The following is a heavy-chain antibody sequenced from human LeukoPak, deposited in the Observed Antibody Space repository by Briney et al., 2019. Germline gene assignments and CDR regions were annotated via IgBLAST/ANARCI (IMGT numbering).Heavy chain of an antibody. CDR3: AKGGLEWHHLDY. CDR2: ISWNSGSI. CDR1: GFTFDDYA. D-gene: IGHD3-3*01. Sequence: GGSLRLSCAASGFTFDDYAMHWVRQAPGKGLEWVSGISWNSGSIGYADSVKGRFTISRDNAKNSLYLQMNSLRAEDTALYYCAKGGLEWHHLDYWGQGTLVTVPS. J-gene: IGHJ4*02. V-gene: IGHV3-9*01.